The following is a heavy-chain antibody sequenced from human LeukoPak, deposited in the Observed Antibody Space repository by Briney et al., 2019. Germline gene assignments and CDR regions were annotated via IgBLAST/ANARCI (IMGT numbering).Heavy chain of an antibody. J-gene: IGHJ4*02. CDR3: AKAPVTTCRGAFCYPFDY. CDR2: ISDTGNT. Sequence: GGSLRLPCAASGFTLSSYAMSWVRQAPGKGLEWVSAISDTGNTYHADSVKGRFTISRDSSKNTLFLQMNRLRPEDAAVYYCAKAPVTTCRGAFCYPFDYWGLGTLVTVSS. V-gene: IGHV3-23*01. D-gene: IGHD2-15*01. CDR1: GFTLSSYA.